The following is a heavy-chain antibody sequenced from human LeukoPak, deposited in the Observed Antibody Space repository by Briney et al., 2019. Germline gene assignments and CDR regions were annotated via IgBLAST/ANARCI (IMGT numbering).Heavy chain of an antibody. CDR1: GFSFSTSW. D-gene: IGHD1-1*01. CDR3: ARDGDSWNDFDH. J-gene: IGHJ4*02. Sequence: TGGSLRLSCVASGFSFSTSWMTWVRQAPGKGLEWVANIRKDGHEIHYADSVKDRFTISRDNTKNSLYLQMSSLSVEDTALYYCARDGDSWNDFDHWGQGTLVTVSS. CDR2: IRKDGHEI. V-gene: IGHV3-7*01.